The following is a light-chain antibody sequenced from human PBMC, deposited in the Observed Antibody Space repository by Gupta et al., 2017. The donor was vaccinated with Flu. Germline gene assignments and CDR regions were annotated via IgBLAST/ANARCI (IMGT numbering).Light chain of an antibody. Sequence: SSLTQPPPPSGPPGQSVTISCTGTSSDVGAYNFVSWYQQRPGKAPNLMIYAVNKRPSGVPHRFSGSKSGNTASLTVSGLQAEDEADYYCSSYAGSNNLLFGGGTKLTVL. CDR2: AVN. CDR3: SSYAGSNNLL. CDR1: SSDVGAYNF. J-gene: IGLJ2*01. V-gene: IGLV2-8*01.